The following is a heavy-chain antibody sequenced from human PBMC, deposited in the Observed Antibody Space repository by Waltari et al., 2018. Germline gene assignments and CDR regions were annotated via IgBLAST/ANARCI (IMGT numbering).Heavy chain of an antibody. J-gene: IGHJ4*02. CDR2: INVDGGYV. CDR1: GFSFGGSW. V-gene: IGHV3-74*01. CDR3: ARKGGRGYPYGPFYYDY. D-gene: IGHD3-10*01. Sequence: EVQLVESGGGLVQPGGSLRLSCAASGFSFGGSWLHWVRQAPGKGLEWVSRINVDGGYVSYTDSVKGRFTISRDNAKNTVFLQLNSVRGEDTAVYYCARKGGRGYPYGPFYYDYWGQGTLVTVSS.